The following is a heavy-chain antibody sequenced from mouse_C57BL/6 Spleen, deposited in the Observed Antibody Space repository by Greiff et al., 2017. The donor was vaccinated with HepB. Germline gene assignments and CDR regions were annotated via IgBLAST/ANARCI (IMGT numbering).Heavy chain of an antibody. CDR1: GYTFTSYW. Sequence: VQLQESGAELVRPGSSVKLSCKASGYTFTSYWMHWVKQRPIQGLEWIGNIDPSDSETHYNQKFKDKATLTVDKSSSTAYMQLSSLTSEDSAVYYCARSLITTVVSYYFDYWGQGTTLTVSS. J-gene: IGHJ2*01. CDR3: ARSLITTVVSYYFDY. D-gene: IGHD1-1*01. V-gene: IGHV1-52*01. CDR2: IDPSDSET.